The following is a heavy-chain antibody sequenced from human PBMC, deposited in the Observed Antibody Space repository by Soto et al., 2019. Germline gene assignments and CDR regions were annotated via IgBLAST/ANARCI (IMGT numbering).Heavy chain of an antibody. Sequence: GESLKISCKASGYTFSSYWIGWVRQRPGKGLEWVGAIYPADSDTTYSPSFQGQVTISVDRSINTAFLQWSSLKASDTAIYYCARHPPFPSSSDWLDPWDQGTLVTVSS. CDR3: ARHPPFPSSSDWLDP. CDR1: GYTFSSYW. D-gene: IGHD6-6*01. CDR2: IYPADSDT. V-gene: IGHV5-51*01. J-gene: IGHJ5*01.